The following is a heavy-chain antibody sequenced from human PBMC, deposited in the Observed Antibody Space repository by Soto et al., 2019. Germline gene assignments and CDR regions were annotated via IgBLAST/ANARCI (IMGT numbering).Heavy chain of an antibody. CDR3: ARDTAACTIGFDH. J-gene: IGHJ5*02. Sequence: EVQLVESGGGLVKPGGSLRLSCAASGFTFSSYSMNWVRQAPGKGLEWVASISSSSRYIYYADSVKGRFTISRDNAKHPRYLQMISLRVEDTAVYYCARDTAACTIGFDHWGQGTMVTVSS. CDR1: GFTFSSYS. D-gene: IGHD6-13*01. V-gene: IGHV3-21*01. CDR2: ISSSSRYI.